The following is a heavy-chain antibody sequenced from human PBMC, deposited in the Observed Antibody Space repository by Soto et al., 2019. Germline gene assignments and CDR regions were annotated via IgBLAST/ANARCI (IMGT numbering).Heavy chain of an antibody. CDR1: GFTFSNAW. Sequence: GRSLRLSCAASGFTFSNAWMSWVRQSPGKGLEWVGRIKSKTDGGTTDYAAPVKGRFTISRDDSKNTLYLQMNSLKTEDTAVYYCTTGVSGSLTYYYGMDVWGQGTTVTVSS. CDR3: TTGVSGSLTYYYGMDV. CDR2: IKSKTDGGTT. J-gene: IGHJ6*02. D-gene: IGHD3-10*01. V-gene: IGHV3-15*01.